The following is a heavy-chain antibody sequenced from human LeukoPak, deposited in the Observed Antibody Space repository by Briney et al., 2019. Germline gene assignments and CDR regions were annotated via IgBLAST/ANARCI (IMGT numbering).Heavy chain of an antibody. J-gene: IGHJ4*02. CDR3: ARVYCSSNSCYTLYFDY. V-gene: IGHV4-34*01. CDR2: INHSGST. CDR1: GGSFSGYY. D-gene: IGHD2-2*02. Sequence: SETLSLTCAVYGGSFSGYYWSWIRQPPGKGLEWTGEINHSGSTNYNPSLKSRVTISVDASKNQFSLKLSSVTAADTAVYYCARVYCSSNSCYTLYFDYWGQGTLVTVSS.